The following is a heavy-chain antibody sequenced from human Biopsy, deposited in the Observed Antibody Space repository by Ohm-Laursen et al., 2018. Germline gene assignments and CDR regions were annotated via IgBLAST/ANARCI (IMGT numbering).Heavy chain of an antibody. CDR2: IRWNSGSI. J-gene: IGHJ4*02. CDR3: AKQGPQWNDVFYH. D-gene: IGHD1-1*01. Sequence: SVRLSCAAAGFTFGDYEMSWVRQAPGKGLEWGSGIRWNSGSIMYADSVRGRFTISRDNSKNSLFLQMNSVRPEDTAFYYCAKQGPQWNDVFYHWRQGALVTVSS. CDR1: GFTFGDYE. V-gene: IGHV3-9*01.